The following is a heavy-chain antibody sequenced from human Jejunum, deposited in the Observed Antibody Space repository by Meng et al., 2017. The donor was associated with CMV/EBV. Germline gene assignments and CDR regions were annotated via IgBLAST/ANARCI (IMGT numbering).Heavy chain of an antibody. J-gene: IGHJ4*02. CDR3: ARVTVVSQRFDY. CDR2: IYYRGDT. Sequence: SGGSNSSSDYYWGWVRQPPGKGLEWIGTIYYRGDTYYSPSLESRLTISVDTSKNQFSLRLRSVTAADTAVYYCARVTVVSQRFDYWGQGTLVTVS. CDR1: GGSNSSSDYY. V-gene: IGHV4-39*07. D-gene: IGHD6-25*01.